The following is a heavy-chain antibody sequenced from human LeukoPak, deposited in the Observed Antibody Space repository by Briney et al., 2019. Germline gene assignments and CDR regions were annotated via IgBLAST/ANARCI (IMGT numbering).Heavy chain of an antibody. CDR2: FDPEDGET. D-gene: IGHD6-19*01. J-gene: IGHJ6*02. Sequence: ASVKVSCKVSGYTLTELSMHWVRQAPGKGLEWMGGFDPEDGETIYAQKFQGRVTMTEATSTDTAYMELSSLRSEDTAVYYCATWIKSDQVAVAESYGMDVWGQGTTVTVSS. V-gene: IGHV1-24*01. CDR1: GYTLTELS. CDR3: ATWIKSDQVAVAESYGMDV.